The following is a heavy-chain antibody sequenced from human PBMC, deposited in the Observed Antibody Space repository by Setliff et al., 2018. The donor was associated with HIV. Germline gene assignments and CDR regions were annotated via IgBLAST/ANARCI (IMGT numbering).Heavy chain of an antibody. CDR1: GFNFRSYG. D-gene: IGHD5-18*01. V-gene: IGHV3-48*04. CDR2: IGSSNHGI. J-gene: IGHJ4*02. Sequence: PGGSLRLSCAASGFNFRSYGMTWVRQAPGKGLDWVAHIGSSNHGIHYTASVQGRFTVSRDNAKSTLYLQMNSLRAEDTAVYYCARVISGYSYGYDYWGQGTLVTVSS. CDR3: ARVISGYSYGYDY.